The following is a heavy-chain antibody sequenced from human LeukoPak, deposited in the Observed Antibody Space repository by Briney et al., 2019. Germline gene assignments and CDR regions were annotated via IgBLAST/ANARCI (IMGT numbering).Heavy chain of an antibody. J-gene: IGHJ5*02. Sequence: GSLRLSCAASGFTFSSYGTHWVRQAPGKGLEWVAFIRYDGSNKYYADSVKDRFTISRDNSKNTLYLQMNSLRAEDTAVYYCAAGGGGTVTTNWFDPWGQGTLVTVSS. CDR1: GFTFSSYG. CDR2: IRYDGSNK. V-gene: IGHV3-30*02. D-gene: IGHD4-17*01. CDR3: AAGGGGTVTTNWFDP.